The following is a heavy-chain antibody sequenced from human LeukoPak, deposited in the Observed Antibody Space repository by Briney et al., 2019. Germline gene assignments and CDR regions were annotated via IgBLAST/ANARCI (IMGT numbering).Heavy chain of an antibody. CDR1: GFTFSSYG. CDR3: AKDNHRGVLLWSIDY. CDR2: IWYDGSNE. Sequence: QPGTSLRLSCAASGFTFSSYGMHWVRQAPGKGLEWVAVIWYDGSNEYYEDSVKGRFTISRDNSKNTLYLQMNSLRAEDTAVYYCAKDNHRGVLLWSIDYWGQGTLVTVSS. J-gene: IGHJ4*02. V-gene: IGHV3-33*06. D-gene: IGHD3-10*01.